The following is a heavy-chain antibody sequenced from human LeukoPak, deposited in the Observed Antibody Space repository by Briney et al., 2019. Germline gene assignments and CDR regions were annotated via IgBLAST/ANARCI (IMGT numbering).Heavy chain of an antibody. D-gene: IGHD3-22*01. CDR2: IYYSGNT. Sequence: PSETLSLTCTVSSGSITNYYWSWIRQPPGKGLEWIGFIYYSGNTNYNPSLKSRVTISVDTSKNQFSLKLSSVTAANTAVYYCARTYDRSGYYYAFDIWGQGTMVTVSS. CDR3: ARTYDRSGYYYAFDI. CDR1: SGSITNYY. V-gene: IGHV4-59*08. J-gene: IGHJ3*02.